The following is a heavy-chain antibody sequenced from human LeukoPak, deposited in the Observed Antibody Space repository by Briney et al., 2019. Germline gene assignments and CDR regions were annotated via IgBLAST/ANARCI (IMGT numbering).Heavy chain of an antibody. J-gene: IGHJ4*02. Sequence: PSETLSLTCTVSGGSISSSSYYWSWIRQPPGKGLEWIGYIYYSGSTNYNPSLKSRVTISVDTSKNQFSLKLSSVTAADTAVYYCARVPTRGILTGYFDYWGQGTLVTVSS. CDR3: ARVPTRGILTGYFDY. D-gene: IGHD3-9*01. V-gene: IGHV4-61*01. CDR2: IYYSGST. CDR1: GGSISSSSYY.